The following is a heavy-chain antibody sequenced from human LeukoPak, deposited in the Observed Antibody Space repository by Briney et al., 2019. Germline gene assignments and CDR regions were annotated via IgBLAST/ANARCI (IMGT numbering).Heavy chain of an antibody. J-gene: IGHJ3*02. CDR3: ARVRRGSRSGGGAFAFEI. Sequence: PSETLSLTCTVSGGSINNYYWSWIRQPPGQGLEWIGYIYYSGTTKYNPSLRSPVTMSVDTSKNQFSLNLFSVTAADTAVYYCARVRRGSRSGGGAFAFEIWGQGTKVTVSS. D-gene: IGHD3-10*01. CDR2: IYYSGTT. CDR1: GGSINNYY. V-gene: IGHV4-59*01.